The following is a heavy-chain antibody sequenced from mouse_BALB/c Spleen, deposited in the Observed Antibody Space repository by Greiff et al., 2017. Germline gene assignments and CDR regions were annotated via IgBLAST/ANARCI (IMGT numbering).Heavy chain of an antibody. J-gene: IGHJ1*01. CDR3: TKGITRYFDV. V-gene: IGHV5-6-4*01. CDR2: ISSGGSYT. Sequence: EVQLVESGGGLVKPGGSLKLSCAASGFTFSSYTMSWVRQTPEKRLEWVATISSGGSYTYYPDSVKGRFTISRDNAKNTLYLQMSSLKSEDTAMYYCTKGITRYFDVWGAGTTVTVSS. D-gene: IGHD2-4*01. CDR1: GFTFSSYT.